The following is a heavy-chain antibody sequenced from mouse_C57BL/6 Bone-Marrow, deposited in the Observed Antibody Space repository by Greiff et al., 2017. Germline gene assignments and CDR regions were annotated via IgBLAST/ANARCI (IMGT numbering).Heavy chain of an antibody. V-gene: IGHV1-55*01. CDR2: IYPGSGST. CDR3: ARYYGNCDWYFDV. Sequence: VQLQQPGAELVKPGASVKMSCKASGYTFTSYWITWVKQRPGQGLEWIGDIYPGSGSTNYNEKFKSKATLTVDTSSSTAYMQLSSLTSEDSAVYYGARYYGNCDWYFDVWGTGTTVTVSS. J-gene: IGHJ1*03. D-gene: IGHD2-1*01. CDR1: GYTFTSYW.